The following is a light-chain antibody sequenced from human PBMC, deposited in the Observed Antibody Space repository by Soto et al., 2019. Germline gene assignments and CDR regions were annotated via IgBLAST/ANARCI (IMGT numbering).Light chain of an antibody. CDR2: GAS. CDR1: QSVSTNF. CDR3: QQYGRTSWT. Sequence: EIVLTQSPGTLSLSPGEGATLSCRASQSVSTNFFAWYQQQPGQAPRLLIYGASTRATGIPDRFSGSGSGTDFPLTISRLEPEDFAVYYCQQYGRTSWTFGQGPKVEIK. V-gene: IGKV3-20*01. J-gene: IGKJ1*01.